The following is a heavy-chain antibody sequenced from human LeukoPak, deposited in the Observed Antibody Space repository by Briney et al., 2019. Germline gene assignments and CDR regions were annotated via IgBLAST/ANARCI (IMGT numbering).Heavy chain of an antibody. CDR2: INHSGST. Sequence: PSETLSLTCAVYGGFFSGYYWRWIRQPPGKGLAWIGEINHSGSTNYNPSLKSRVTISVDTFKNQCALKLSSVTAADTAVYYCARHRGGSYHGTHNYFGYWGQGTLVTVSS. J-gene: IGHJ4*02. D-gene: IGHD1-26*01. V-gene: IGHV4-34*01. CDR1: GGFFSGYY. CDR3: ARHRGGSYHGTHNYFGY.